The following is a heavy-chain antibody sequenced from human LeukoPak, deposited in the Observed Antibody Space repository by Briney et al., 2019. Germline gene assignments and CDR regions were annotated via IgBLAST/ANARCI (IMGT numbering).Heavy chain of an antibody. Sequence: HPGGSLRLSCAASGFTFSSYAMSWVRQAPGKGLEWVSAISGSGGSTYYADSVKGRFTISRDNSKNTLYLQMNSLRAEDTAVYYCAKDTVGYCSGGSCYSVQHWGQGTLVTVSS. CDR1: GFTFSSYA. D-gene: IGHD2-15*01. J-gene: IGHJ1*01. CDR2: ISGSGGST. V-gene: IGHV3-23*01. CDR3: AKDTVGYCSGGSCYSVQH.